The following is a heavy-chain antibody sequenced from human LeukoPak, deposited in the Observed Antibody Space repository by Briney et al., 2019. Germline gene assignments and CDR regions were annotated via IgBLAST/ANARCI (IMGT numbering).Heavy chain of an antibody. V-gene: IGHV1-69*04. Sequence: SVKVSCKASGGTFSSYAISWVRQPPGQGLEWMERIIPILGIANYAQKFQGRVTITADKSTSTAYMELSSLRSEDTAVYYCARDLPYSSSWYGDDDYWGQGTLVTVSS. J-gene: IGHJ4*02. D-gene: IGHD6-13*01. CDR2: IIPILGIA. CDR1: GGTFSSYA. CDR3: ARDLPYSSSWYGDDDY.